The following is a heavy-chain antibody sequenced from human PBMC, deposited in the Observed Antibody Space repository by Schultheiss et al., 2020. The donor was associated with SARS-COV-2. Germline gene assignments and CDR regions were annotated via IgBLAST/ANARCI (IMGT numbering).Heavy chain of an antibody. V-gene: IGHV4-59*05. CDR1: GFTVSSNY. Sequence: GSLRLSCAASGFTVSSNYMSWVRQAPGKGLEWIGSIYYSGSTYYNPSLKSRVTISVDTSKNQFSLKLSSVTAADTAVYYCAREYSSSYYYYYYMDVWGKGTTVTVSS. CDR2: IYYSGST. D-gene: IGHD6-6*01. J-gene: IGHJ6*03. CDR3: AREYSSSYYYYYYMDV.